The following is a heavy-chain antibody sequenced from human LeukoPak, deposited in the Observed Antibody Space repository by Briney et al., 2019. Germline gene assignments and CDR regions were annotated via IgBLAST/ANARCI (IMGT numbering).Heavy chain of an antibody. CDR1: GVTFSSYG. CDR2: IWYDGSNK. CDR3: ARDSRSSWYFYFDY. V-gene: IGHV3-33*01. D-gene: IGHD6-13*01. Sequence: PGGSLRLSCAASGVTFSSYGMHWVRQAPGKGLEWVAVIWYDGSNKYYADSVKGRFTISRDNSKNTLYLQMNSLRAEDTAVYYCARDSRSSWYFYFDYWGRGTLVTVSS. J-gene: IGHJ4*02.